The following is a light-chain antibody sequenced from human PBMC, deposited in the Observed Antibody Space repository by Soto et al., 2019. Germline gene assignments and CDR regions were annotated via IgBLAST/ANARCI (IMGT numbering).Light chain of an antibody. J-gene: IGKJ2*01. V-gene: IGKV1-9*01. Sequence: IQLTQSPSSLSASVGDRVTVTCRASQGIDTYLVWYQQKSGKAPTVLIYASSTLQTGVPSRFSGSGSGTDFSLAISSLQPDDFATYYCQQYGFVLTFGQGTKLEIK. CDR2: ASS. CDR1: QGIDTY. CDR3: QQYGFVLT.